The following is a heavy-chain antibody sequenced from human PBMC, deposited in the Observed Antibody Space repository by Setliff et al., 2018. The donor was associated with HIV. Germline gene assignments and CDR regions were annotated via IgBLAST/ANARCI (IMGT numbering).Heavy chain of an antibody. V-gene: IGHV4-61*01. CDR1: GGSVGSGSYY. J-gene: IGHJ4*02. CDR2: IYYSGIT. D-gene: IGHD4-17*01. CDR3: ARDPPGYGDSNDY. Sequence: SGSLSLTCTVSGGSVGSGSYYWSWIRQSPGKGLEWIGYIYYSGITTYNPSLKIRVTISIDTSKNQFSLRLHSVTAADTAVYYCARDPPGYGDSNDYWGQGTLVTVSS.